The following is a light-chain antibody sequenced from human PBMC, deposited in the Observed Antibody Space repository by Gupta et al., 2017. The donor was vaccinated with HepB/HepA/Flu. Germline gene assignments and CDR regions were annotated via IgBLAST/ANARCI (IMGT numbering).Light chain of an antibody. J-gene: IGLJ2*01. CDR3: ATWDDSQWSGV. CDR1: SSNIGSNT. V-gene: IGLV1-44*01. Sequence: QSVLTQPPSASGTPGQRVTISCSRSSSNIGSNTVNWYRQLPGTAPKLLIYHNNQRPSGVPARFSGSKSGTSASLAISGLQAEDEADYYCATWDDSQWSGVFGGGTKLTVL. CDR2: HNN.